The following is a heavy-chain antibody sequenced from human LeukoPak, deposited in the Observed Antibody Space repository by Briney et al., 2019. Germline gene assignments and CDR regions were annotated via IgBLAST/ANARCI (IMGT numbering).Heavy chain of an antibody. V-gene: IGHV4-39*01. J-gene: IGHJ4*02. Sequence: SETLSLTCTVSSGSISTSNYYWGWVRQPPGKALEWIGNIFYSGSNYYSPSLKSRVTISVDTSKNQFSLKLSSVTAADTAVYYCARHSLWFGKHVDYWGQGTLVTVSS. CDR1: SGSISTSNYY. CDR3: ARHSLWFGKHVDY. D-gene: IGHD3-10*01. CDR2: IFYSGSN.